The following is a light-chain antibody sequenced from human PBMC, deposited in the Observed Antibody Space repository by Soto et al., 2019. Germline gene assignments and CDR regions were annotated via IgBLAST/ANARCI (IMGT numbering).Light chain of an antibody. Sequence: EIVLTQSPATLSLSPGERATLSCRASQSVNSNLAWYQQRPGQAPRLLIYEASNRATGIPARFSGSGSGTDFTLPIGARGPEDSGVYYCRQRASGPPLTFGGGTKVEIK. CDR1: QSVNSN. V-gene: IGKV3-11*01. CDR3: RQRASGPPLT. J-gene: IGKJ4*01. CDR2: EAS.